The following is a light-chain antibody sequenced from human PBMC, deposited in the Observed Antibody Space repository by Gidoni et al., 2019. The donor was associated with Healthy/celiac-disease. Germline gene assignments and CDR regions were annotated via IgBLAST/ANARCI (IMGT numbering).Light chain of an antibody. J-gene: IGKJ1*01. CDR1: QSISSW. Sequence: DIQMTQSPSTLSASVGDRVTITCRASQSISSWLAWYQPKPGVPSRFSGRGSGTEFTLTISSLQPDDFATYYCQQYNSYSTFGQGTKVEIK. CDR3: QQYNSYST. V-gene: IGKV1-5*01.